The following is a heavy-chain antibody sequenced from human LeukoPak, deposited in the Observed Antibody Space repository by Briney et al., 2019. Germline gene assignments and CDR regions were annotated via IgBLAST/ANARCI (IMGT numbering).Heavy chain of an antibody. CDR2: INPSGGST. V-gene: IGHV1-46*01. CDR1: GYTFTSYY. Sequence: ASVKVSCKASGYTFTSYYMHWVRQAPGQGLEWMGIINPSGGSTSYPQKFQGRVTMTRDTSTSTVYMELSSLRSEDTAVYYCARDSEPPGIAAAVSWFDPWGQGTLVTVSS. D-gene: IGHD6-13*01. CDR3: ARDSEPPGIAAAVSWFDP. J-gene: IGHJ5*02.